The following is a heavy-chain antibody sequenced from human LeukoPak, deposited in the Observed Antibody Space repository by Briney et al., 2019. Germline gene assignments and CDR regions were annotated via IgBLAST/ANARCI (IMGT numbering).Heavy chain of an antibody. J-gene: IGHJ2*01. CDR1: GNSISSGDNY. CDR3: ARGQIYDYWTPVSRKFDL. Sequence: PSETLSLTCTVSGNSISSGDNYWSWIRQPAGKGLEWIGNVYTTGAGSTYHNPSLKSRVTVSSDTSKNQVSLKLNSVTAADTAVYYCARGQIYDYWTPVSRKFDLWGRGTLVTVSS. D-gene: IGHD3-3*01. CDR2: VYTTGAGST. V-gene: IGHV4-61*09.